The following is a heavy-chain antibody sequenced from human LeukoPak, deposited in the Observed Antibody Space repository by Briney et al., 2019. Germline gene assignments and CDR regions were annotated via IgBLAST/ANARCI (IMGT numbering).Heavy chain of an antibody. CDR2: TYYSGST. V-gene: IGHV4-39*07. J-gene: IGHJ4*02. CDR3: ARVLRAASWRSYDY. D-gene: IGHD5-18*01. Sequence: SETLSLTCTVSGGSISSSSYYWGWIRQPPGKGLEWIGSTYYSGSTNYNPSLKSRVTISIDTSRNQFSLRLNSMTAADTAVYYCARVLRAASWRSYDYWGQGSLVTVSS. CDR1: GGSISSSSYY.